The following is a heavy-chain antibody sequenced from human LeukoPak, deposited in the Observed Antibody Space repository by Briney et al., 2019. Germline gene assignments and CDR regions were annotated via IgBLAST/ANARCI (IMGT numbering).Heavy chain of an antibody. D-gene: IGHD3-22*01. CDR2: IGGGGTNT. CDR1: GFTFTDFA. V-gene: IGHV3-23*01. CDR3: AKDARGYHRPIDH. Sequence: SGGSLRLSCAASGFTFTDFAMNWVRQAPGKGLEGVSGIGGGGTNTDYADSVKGRFTISRDNSKNTLTLQMSSLRADDTAVYFCAKDARGYHRPIDHWGQGILVTVSS. J-gene: IGHJ4*02.